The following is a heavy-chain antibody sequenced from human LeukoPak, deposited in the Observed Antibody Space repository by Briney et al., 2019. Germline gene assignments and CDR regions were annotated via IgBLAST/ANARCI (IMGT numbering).Heavy chain of an antibody. CDR2: ISAYNGNT. Sequence: GASVKVSCKASGYTFTSYGISWVRQAPGQGLEWMGWISAYNGNTNYAQKLQGRVTMTTDTSTSTAYMELRSLRSDDTAVYYCARDYGYSSSWYVDWFDPWGQGTLVTVSS. CDR1: GYTFTSYG. D-gene: IGHD6-13*01. V-gene: IGHV1-18*01. J-gene: IGHJ5*02. CDR3: ARDYGYSSSWYVDWFDP.